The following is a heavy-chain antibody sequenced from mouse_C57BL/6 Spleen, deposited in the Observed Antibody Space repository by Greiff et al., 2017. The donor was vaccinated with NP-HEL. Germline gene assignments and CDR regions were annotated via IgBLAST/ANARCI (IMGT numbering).Heavy chain of an antibody. J-gene: IGHJ3*01. CDR2: ISYDGSN. CDR3: ARDGLFAY. CDR1: GYSITSGYY. V-gene: IGHV3-6*01. D-gene: IGHD1-2*01. Sequence: EVKLQESGPGLVKPSQSLSLTCSVTGYSITSGYYWNWIRQFPGNKLEWMGYISYDGSNNYNPSLKNRISITLDTSKNQFFLKLNSVTTEDTATYYCARDGLFAYWGQGTLVTVSA.